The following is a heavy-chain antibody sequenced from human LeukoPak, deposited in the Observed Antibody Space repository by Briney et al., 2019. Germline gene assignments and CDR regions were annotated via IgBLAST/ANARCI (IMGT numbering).Heavy chain of an antibody. CDR3: AKGKLGIWFGELLHTTSPFDY. D-gene: IGHD3-10*01. J-gene: IGHJ4*02. V-gene: IGHV3-23*01. Sequence: PGGSLRLSCAASGFTFSSYSMNWVRRAPGKGLEWVSAISGSGGSTYYADSVKGRFTISRDNSKNTLYLQMNSLRAEDTAVYYCAKGKLGIWFGELLHTTSPFDYWGQGTLVTVSS. CDR1: GFTFSSYS. CDR2: ISGSGGST.